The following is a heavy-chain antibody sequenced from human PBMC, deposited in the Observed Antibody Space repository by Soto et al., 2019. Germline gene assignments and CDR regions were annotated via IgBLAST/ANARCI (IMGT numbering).Heavy chain of an antibody. CDR1: GFTFDDYA. D-gene: IGHD6-19*01. J-gene: IGHJ4*02. V-gene: IGHV3-7*01. CDR3: TRVPVEVSGADFDY. CDR2: IKEDGTEI. Sequence: EVQLVESGGGLVQPGRSLRLSCAASGFTFDDYAMHWVRQAPGKGLEWVANIKEDGTEIKYVDSVKGRFTISRDNAKSSLYLQINNLRAEDTAVYYCTRVPVEVSGADFDYWGQGTLVTVSA.